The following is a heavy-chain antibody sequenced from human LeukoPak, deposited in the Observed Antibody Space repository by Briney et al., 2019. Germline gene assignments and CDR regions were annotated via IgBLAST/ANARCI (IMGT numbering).Heavy chain of an antibody. Sequence: GGSLRLSCAGSGFTVSSNYMSWVRQAPGKGLEWVSVIYSGGSTYYADSVKGRFTISRDNSKNTVYLQMNSLRVEDTAVYYCASKAYYHSAGYYSDGFDIWGQGTMVTVSS. D-gene: IGHD3-22*01. CDR2: IYSGGST. J-gene: IGHJ3*02. CDR3: ASKAYYHSAGYYSDGFDI. CDR1: GFTVSSNY. V-gene: IGHV3-66*01.